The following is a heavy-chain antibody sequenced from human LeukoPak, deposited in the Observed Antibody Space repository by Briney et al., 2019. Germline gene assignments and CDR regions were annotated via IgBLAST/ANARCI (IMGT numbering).Heavy chain of an antibody. CDR2: IYSGGST. J-gene: IGHJ4*02. CDR3: ERTMTGGLII. Sequence: GGSLRLSCAVSGFSVSNNYLSWVRQAPGKGLEWVSVIYSGGSTYYADSVKGRFIISRDNSKNTVNLQMNSLRDEDTAVYYCERTMTGGLIIWGQGTQVTVSS. V-gene: IGHV3-66*01. D-gene: IGHD3-10*01. CDR1: GFSVSNNY.